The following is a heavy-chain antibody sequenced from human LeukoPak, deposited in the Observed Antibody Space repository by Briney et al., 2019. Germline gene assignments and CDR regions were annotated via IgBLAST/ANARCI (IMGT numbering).Heavy chain of an antibody. Sequence: GESLKISCKGSGYSFTNYWIGWVRQMPGKGLEWMGIIYPGDSDTRYSPSFQGQVTISADKSISTAYLQWSSLKASDTAMYYCARSGYYGSGSYSPRGGAFDIWGQGTMVTVSS. J-gene: IGHJ3*02. CDR2: IYPGDSDT. V-gene: IGHV5-51*01. D-gene: IGHD3-10*01. CDR3: ARSGYYGSGSYSPRGGAFDI. CDR1: GYSFTNYW.